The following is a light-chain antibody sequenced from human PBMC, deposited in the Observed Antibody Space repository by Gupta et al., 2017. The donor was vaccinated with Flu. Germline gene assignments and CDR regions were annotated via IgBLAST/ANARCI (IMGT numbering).Light chain of an antibody. V-gene: IGLV3-25*03. J-gene: IGLJ1*01. CDR3: QSADSSGNHV. CDR2: KDT. Sequence: YALTQPPSVSVSPGQTARITCSGDALPQHYVYWYQQKAGQAPILVIYKDTERPSGIPERFAGSTSGTTVTLTISGVRAEDEADYHCQSADSSGNHVFGTGTKVTVL. CDR1: ALPQHY.